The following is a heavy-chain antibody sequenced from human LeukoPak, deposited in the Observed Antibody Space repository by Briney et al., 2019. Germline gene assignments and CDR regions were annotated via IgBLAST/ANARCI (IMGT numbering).Heavy chain of an antibody. CDR3: ARFYDSSGYLNY. J-gene: IGHJ4*02. CDR2: INHSGST. CDR1: GGSFSGYY. V-gene: IGHV4-34*01. D-gene: IGHD3-22*01. Sequence: SETLSLTCAVYGGSFSGYYWSWIRQPPGKGLEWIGEINHSGSTNYKSSLKSRVTTSVDTSKNQFSLKLSSVTAADTAVYYCARFYDSSGYLNYWGQGTLVTVSS.